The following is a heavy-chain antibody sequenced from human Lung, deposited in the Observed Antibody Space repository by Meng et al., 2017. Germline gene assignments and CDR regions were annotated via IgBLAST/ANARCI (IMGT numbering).Heavy chain of an antibody. CDR2: ICGYNGNT. V-gene: IGHV1-18*01. J-gene: IGHJ4*02. CDR1: GYTFSSYG. D-gene: IGHD6-19*01. Sequence: QGQLVQSGAEVKKPGASVQVSCKASGYTFSSYGISWVRQALGQVLEWMGCICGYNGNTNSAQKLQGRVTMTTDTSTSTAYMELRSLRSDDTAVYYCARDIGQWLVQRDLDYWGQGTLVTVSS. CDR3: ARDIGQWLVQRDLDY.